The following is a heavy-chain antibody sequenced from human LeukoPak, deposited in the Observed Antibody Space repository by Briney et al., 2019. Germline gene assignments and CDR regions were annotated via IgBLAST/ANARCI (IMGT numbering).Heavy chain of an antibody. V-gene: IGHV4-59*01. CDR3: AREGNKFDY. CDR2: IYYSGST. CDR1: GASITTYS. Sequence: KASETLSHTCTVSGASITTYSWSWIRQPPGKELEWIGFIYYSGSTNYNPSLKSRVTMSVDTSKNQFSLILTSVTAADTAVYFCAREGNKFDYWAQGTLVTVSS. J-gene: IGHJ4*02. D-gene: IGHD2/OR15-2a*01.